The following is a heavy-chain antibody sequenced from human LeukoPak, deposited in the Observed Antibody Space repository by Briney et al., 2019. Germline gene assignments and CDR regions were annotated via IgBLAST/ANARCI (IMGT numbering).Heavy chain of an antibody. CDR2: INPSGGST. CDR3: AKIGSSHDFDY. J-gene: IGHJ4*02. CDR1: GYTFTGYY. Sequence: GASVKVSCKASGYTFTGYYMHWVRQAPGQGLEWMGIINPSGGSTSYAQKFQGRVTMTRDTSTSTVYMELSSLRSEDTAVYYCAKIGSSHDFDYWGQGTLITVSS. D-gene: IGHD1-26*01. V-gene: IGHV1-46*01.